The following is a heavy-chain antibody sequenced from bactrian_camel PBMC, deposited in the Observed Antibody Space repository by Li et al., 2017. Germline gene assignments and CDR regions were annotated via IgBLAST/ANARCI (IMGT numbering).Heavy chain of an antibody. Sequence: VQTGGSLRLSCVVSGITDTPNCMGWYRQAPGKGLELVSGINPAGDGIYYADLVKGRFTISRDNVKNTVFLQMNSLKPDDTAVYYCARDTRADTKGQGTQVTVS. CDR1: GITDTPNC. CDR2: INPAGDGI. J-gene: IGHJ4*01. V-gene: IGHV3S40*01. D-gene: IGHD1*01.